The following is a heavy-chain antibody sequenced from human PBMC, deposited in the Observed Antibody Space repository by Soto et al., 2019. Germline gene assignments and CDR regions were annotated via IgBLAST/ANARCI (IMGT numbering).Heavy chain of an antibody. V-gene: IGHV3-23*01. CDR3: AKDSRPDRGGMDV. CDR2: ISGSGGST. CDR1: GFTFSSYA. D-gene: IGHD1-1*01. Sequence: EVQLLESGGGLVQPGGSLRLSCAASGFTFSSYAMSWVRQAPGKGLEWVSAISGSGGSTYYADSVNGRFTISRDNSKNTLYLQMNSLRAEDTAVYYCAKDSRPDRGGMDVWGQGTTVTVSS. J-gene: IGHJ6*02.